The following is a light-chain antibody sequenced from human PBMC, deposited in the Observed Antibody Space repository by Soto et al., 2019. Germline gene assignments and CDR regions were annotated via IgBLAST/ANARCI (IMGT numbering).Light chain of an antibody. CDR3: QQTYTSPQT. V-gene: IGKV1-39*01. J-gene: IGKJ1*01. Sequence: DIQMTQSPSSLSASVVERVTITFRASQSISSYLNWYQHKPGKAPKLLIFAASSLQSGVPSRFSGSGSGTDFTLTISSLQPEDFALYYCQQTYTSPQTFGQGTKVDIK. CDR1: QSISSY. CDR2: AAS.